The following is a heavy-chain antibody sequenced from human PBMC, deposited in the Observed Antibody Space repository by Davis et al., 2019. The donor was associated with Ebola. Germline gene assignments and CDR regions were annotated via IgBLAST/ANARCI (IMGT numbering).Heavy chain of an antibody. V-gene: IGHV3-23*01. Sequence: PGGSLRLSCAASGFTFSSYAMTWVRQAPGKGLEWVSAISGSGGTTYYAGSVKGRFTVSRDNSKKTMYLQMNSLRAEDTAVYYCARDNIGSGSYTPRFDNWGQGTLVTVSS. CDR1: GFTFSSYA. CDR3: ARDNIGSGSYTPRFDN. J-gene: IGHJ4*02. D-gene: IGHD1-26*01. CDR2: ISGSGGTT.